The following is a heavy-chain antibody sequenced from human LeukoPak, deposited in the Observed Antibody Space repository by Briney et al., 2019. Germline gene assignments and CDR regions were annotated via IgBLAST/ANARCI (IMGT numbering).Heavy chain of an antibody. J-gene: IGHJ4*02. CDR2: IRYDGSKK. V-gene: IGHV3-30*02. CDR3: TTRHQLLLYRDDY. Sequence: PGGSLRLSCAPPGFTLSSYGTHWVRQAPGEGLGWVVFIRYDGSKKYYADSVKGRFTLSRDKSKNTQYLQMKSPKTEDTAVYFCTTRHQLLLYRDDYWGQGTLVTVSS. CDR1: GFTLSSYG. D-gene: IGHD2-2*01.